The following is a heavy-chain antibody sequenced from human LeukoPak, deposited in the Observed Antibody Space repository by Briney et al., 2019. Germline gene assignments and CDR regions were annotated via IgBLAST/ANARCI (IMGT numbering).Heavy chain of an antibody. V-gene: IGHV3-11*01. CDR3: ARGGVYSYGYFDY. Sequence: GGSLRLSCAASGFTFSDYWMTWVRQAPGKGLEWVSYISSSGSTIYYADSVKGRFTISRDNAKNSLYLQMNSLRAEDTAVYYCARGGVYSYGYFDYWGQGTLVTVSS. D-gene: IGHD5-18*01. CDR2: ISSSGSTI. CDR1: GFTFSDYW. J-gene: IGHJ4*02.